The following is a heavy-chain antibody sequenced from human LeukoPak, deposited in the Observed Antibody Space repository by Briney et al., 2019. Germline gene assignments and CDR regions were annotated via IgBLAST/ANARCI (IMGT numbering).Heavy chain of an antibody. V-gene: IGHV3-23*01. CDR1: GFTFSSYA. CDR2: ITGSGENS. J-gene: IGHJ4*02. D-gene: IGHD6-13*01. CDR3: AKFGPDSSSWYFFDY. Sequence: GRSLRLSCAASGFTFSSYAMAWVRQSPGKGLEWVPAITGSGENSYYADSVNARSSISRVNSKNTLSLQMNGLRAEDTAVYYCAKFGPDSSSWYFFDYWSQGTLVTVSS.